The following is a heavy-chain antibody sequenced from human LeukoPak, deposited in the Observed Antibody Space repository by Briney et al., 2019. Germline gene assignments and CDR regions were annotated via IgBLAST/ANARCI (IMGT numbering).Heavy chain of an antibody. CDR1: GGSFSVYY. Sequence: ASETLSLTCAVYGGSFSVYYWSWIRQPPGKGLEWIGEINHSGSTNYNPSLKSRVTISVDTSKNQFSLKLSSVTAADTAVYYCARGRGKYQLLYLPHPSYGMDVWGQGTTVTVSS. CDR3: ARGRGKYQLLYLPHPSYGMDV. CDR2: INHSGST. V-gene: IGHV4-34*01. J-gene: IGHJ6*02. D-gene: IGHD2-2*02.